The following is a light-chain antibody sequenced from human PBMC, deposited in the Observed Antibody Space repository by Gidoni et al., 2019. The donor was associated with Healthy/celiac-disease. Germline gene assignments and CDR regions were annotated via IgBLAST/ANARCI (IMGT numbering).Light chain of an antibody. CDR1: QSVSSSY. CDR3: QQYGSSTLT. V-gene: IGKV3-20*01. CDR2: GAS. Sequence: IVLTQSPGTLSLSPGERATLSCRASQSVSSSYLAWYQQKPGQAPRLLIYGASSRATGIPDRFSGSGSGTDFTLTISRLEPEDVAVYYCQQYGSSTLTFGPGTKVDIK. J-gene: IGKJ3*01.